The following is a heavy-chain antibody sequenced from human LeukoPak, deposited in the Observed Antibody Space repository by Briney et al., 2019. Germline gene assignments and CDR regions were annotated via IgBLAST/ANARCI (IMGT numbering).Heavy chain of an antibody. V-gene: IGHV4-59*08. CDR1: GRPNSSNY. CDR2: VPYRRRT. J-gene: IGHJ4*02. CDR3: ARRAGTGARDYFDS. Sequence: SETLSLTCTLSGRPNSSNYRCWIRQPPRKGLQYIGYVPYRRRTHYHPSLKSRVTVSADTSKTHFSLRLSSVTAADTAIYYCARRAGTGARDYFDSWGQGTLVTVSS. D-gene: IGHD3/OR15-3a*01.